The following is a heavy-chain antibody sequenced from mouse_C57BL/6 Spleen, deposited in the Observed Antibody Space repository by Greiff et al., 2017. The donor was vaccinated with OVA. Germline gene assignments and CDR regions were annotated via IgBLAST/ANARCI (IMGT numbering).Heavy chain of an antibody. CDR3: ARDTTVVEGYYFDY. CDR1: GFTFSSYA. CDR2: ISDGGSYT. V-gene: IGHV5-4*01. J-gene: IGHJ2*01. D-gene: IGHD1-1*01. Sequence: EVMLVESGGGLVKPGGSLKLSCAASGFTFSSYAMSWVRQTPEKRLEWVATISDGGSYTYYPDNVKGRFTISRDNAKNNLYLQMSHLKSEDTAMYYCARDTTVVEGYYFDYWGQGTTLTVSS.